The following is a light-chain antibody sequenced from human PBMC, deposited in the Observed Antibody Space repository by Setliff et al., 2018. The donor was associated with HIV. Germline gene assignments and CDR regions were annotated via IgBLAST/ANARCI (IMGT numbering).Light chain of an antibody. Sequence: QAVVTQESSLTVSPGGTISLTCVSSTGAVTSGHYPHWFQQKPGQVPRPLIYDATKRHSWTPSRFSGSLLRDKAALTLSNAQAEDEADYYCLLSYGGALVFGSGTKVTVL. J-gene: IGLJ1*01. CDR1: TGAVTSGHY. CDR2: DAT. V-gene: IGLV7-46*01. CDR3: LLSYGGALV.